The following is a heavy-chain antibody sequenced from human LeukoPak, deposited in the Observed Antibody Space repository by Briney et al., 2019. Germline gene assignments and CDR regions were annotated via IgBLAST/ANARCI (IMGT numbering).Heavy chain of an antibody. V-gene: IGHV1-2*02. D-gene: IGHD2-2*01. Sequence: ASVKVSCKASGYTFTGYYMHWVRQAPGQGLEWMGWINPNSGGTNYAQKFQGRVTMTRDTSISTAYMELSRLRSDDTAVYYCARERVDCSSTSCYPPGTFDIWGQGTMVTVSS. CDR1: GYTFTGYY. CDR2: INPNSGGT. J-gene: IGHJ3*02. CDR3: ARERVDCSSTSCYPPGTFDI.